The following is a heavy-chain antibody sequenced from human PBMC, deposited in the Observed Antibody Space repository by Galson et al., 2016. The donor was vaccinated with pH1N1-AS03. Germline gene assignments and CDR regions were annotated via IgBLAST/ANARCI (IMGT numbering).Heavy chain of an antibody. D-gene: IGHD6-6*01. V-gene: IGHV3-23*01. CDR3: GKGGYSTSPPAVDS. J-gene: IGHJ5*01. CDR2: ISGSGGIA. CDR1: GFTFSNYV. Sequence: SLRLSCAASGFTFSNYVMSWVRQAPGKGLEWVSCISGSGGIANHADSVKGRLTTSRDNSKNTLYLQRNNLRDEDTAVYYCGKGGYSTSPPAVDSWGHGTLVTVSS.